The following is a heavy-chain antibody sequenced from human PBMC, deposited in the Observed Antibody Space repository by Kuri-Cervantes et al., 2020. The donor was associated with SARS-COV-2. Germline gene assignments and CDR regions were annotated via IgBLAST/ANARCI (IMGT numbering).Heavy chain of an antibody. V-gene: IGHV3-33*06. CDR3: TKDLAGLGMTH. CDR1: GFTFSSYA. Sequence: GGSLRLSCAASGFTFSSYAMHWVRQAPGKGLEWVAAMWSGGSNKYYADSVKGRFTISRDNSNNTLYLQMNILRSEDTAVYYCTKDLAGLGMTHWGQGTLVTVSS. D-gene: IGHD7-27*01. J-gene: IGHJ4*02. CDR2: MWSGGSNK.